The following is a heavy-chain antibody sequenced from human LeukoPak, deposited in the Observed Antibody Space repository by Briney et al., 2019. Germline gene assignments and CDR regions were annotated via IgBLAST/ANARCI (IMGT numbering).Heavy chain of an antibody. J-gene: IGHJ5*02. D-gene: IGHD4-17*01. CDR2: IYPLESIT. CDR1: GYDFSTNW. V-gene: IGHV5-51*01. CDR3: ARLAPDYADYWFDP. Sequence: GESLKISFQTSGYDFSTNWIGWVRQMPGKGLEWMGIIYPLESITKYSPAFQGHVTLTADTSINTAFLQWTSLKASDTAIYYCARLAPDYADYWFDPWGQGTLVTVSS.